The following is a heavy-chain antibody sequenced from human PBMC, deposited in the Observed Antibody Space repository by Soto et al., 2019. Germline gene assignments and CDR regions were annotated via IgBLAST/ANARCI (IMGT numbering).Heavy chain of an antibody. J-gene: IGHJ4*02. Sequence: QVQLVQSGAEVKKPGSSVKVSCKASGGTFSTYTVSWVRQAPGQVLEWMGRIVPILGVPNYAQRFQGRVTITADKGTITGHMELSSLRSDETAVYYWARVLYADGSGSTIDYWGQGTVITVSS. V-gene: IGHV1-69*02. CDR3: ARVLYADGSGSTIDY. CDR1: GGTFSTYT. D-gene: IGHD3-10*01. CDR2: IVPILGVP.